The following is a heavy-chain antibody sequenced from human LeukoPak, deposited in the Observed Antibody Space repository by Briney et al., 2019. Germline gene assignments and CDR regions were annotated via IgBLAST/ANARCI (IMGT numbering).Heavy chain of an antibody. V-gene: IGHV4-61*02. CDR1: GGSISSGSYY. Sequence: SETLSLTCTVSGGSISSGSYYWSWIRQPAGKGLEWIGRIYTSGSTNYNPSLKSRVTISVDTSKNQFSLKLSSVTAADTAVYYCARLDGMVYYYYYMDVWGKGTTVTISS. J-gene: IGHJ6*03. CDR3: ARLDGMVYYYYYMDV. CDR2: IYTSGST. D-gene: IGHD1-26*01.